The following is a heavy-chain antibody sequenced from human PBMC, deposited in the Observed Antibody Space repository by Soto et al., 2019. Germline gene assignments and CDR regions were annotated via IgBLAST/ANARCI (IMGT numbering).Heavy chain of an antibody. CDR1: GVSFSSVGHY. V-gene: IGHV4-61*08. D-gene: IGHD6-13*01. J-gene: IGHJ3*01. CDR2: ISYSGSP. CDR3: SRGGSYSVKSVDVFDF. Sequence: PSEPLSLTCTVSGVSFSSVGHYWSWIRQPPGKGLEWIAYISYSGSPDYNPSLKSRVSISIDMSKNQISLKVRSVTAADTAVYYSSRGGSYSVKSVDVFDFWGQGTRGTVS.